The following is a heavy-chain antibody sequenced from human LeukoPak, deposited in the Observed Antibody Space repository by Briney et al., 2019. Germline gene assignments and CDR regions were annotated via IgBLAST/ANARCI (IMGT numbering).Heavy chain of an antibody. CDR2: IIPIFGTA. V-gene: IGHV1-69*13. CDR1: GGTFSSYA. J-gene: IGHJ6*02. CDR3: ARDLTSNVAVTEYHYYAMDV. D-gene: IGHD6-19*01. Sequence: SVKVSCKASGGTFSSYAISWVRQAPGQGLEWMGGIIPIFGTANYAQKFQGRVTITADESTSTAYMELSSLRSEDTAVYYCARDLTSNVAVTEYHYYAMDVWGQGTTVTVSS.